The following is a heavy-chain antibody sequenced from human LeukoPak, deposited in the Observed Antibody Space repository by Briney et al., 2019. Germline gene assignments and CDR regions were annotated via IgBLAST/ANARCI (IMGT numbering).Heavy chain of an antibody. V-gene: IGHV1-69*13. J-gene: IGHJ5*02. CDR1: GGTFSSYA. D-gene: IGHD3-10*01. CDR2: IIPIFGTA. Sequence: GASVKVSCKASGGTFSSYAISWVRQAPGQGLEWMGGIIPIFGTANYAQKFQGRVTITADESTSTAYMELSSLRSEDTAVYYCAGDDQDTTYYYGSGSYNWFDPWGQGTLVTVSS. CDR3: AGDDQDTTYYYGSGSYNWFDP.